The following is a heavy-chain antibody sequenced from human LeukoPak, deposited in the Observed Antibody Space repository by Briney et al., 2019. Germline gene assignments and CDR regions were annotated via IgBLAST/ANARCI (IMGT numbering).Heavy chain of an antibody. CDR2: ISGSGGST. Sequence: GGSLRLSCAASGFTFGSYAMSWVRQAPGKGLEWVSAISGSGGSTYYADSVKGRFTISRDNSKNTLYLQMNSLRAEDTAVYYCAKVPRCGGDCYWRGYYFDYWGQGTLVTVSS. CDR1: GFTFGSYA. V-gene: IGHV3-23*01. D-gene: IGHD2-21*01. CDR3: AKVPRCGGDCYWRGYYFDY. J-gene: IGHJ4*02.